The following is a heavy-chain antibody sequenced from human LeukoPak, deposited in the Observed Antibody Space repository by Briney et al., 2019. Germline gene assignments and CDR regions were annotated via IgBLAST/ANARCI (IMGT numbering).Heavy chain of an antibody. Sequence: APVKVSCKASGYSFTSYFIHWVRQAPGQGLEWMGIINPNGGSTGYAQKFQGRVSMSRDTSTSTVYMELSSLRSEDTAVYYCVREGGGDRGRAFDMWGQGTMVTVSS. CDR2: INPNGGST. V-gene: IGHV1-46*01. CDR3: VREGGGDRGRAFDM. CDR1: GYSFTSYF. D-gene: IGHD2-21*02. J-gene: IGHJ3*02.